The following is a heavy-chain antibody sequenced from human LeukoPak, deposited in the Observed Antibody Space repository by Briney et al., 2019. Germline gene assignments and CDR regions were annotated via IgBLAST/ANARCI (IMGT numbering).Heavy chain of an antibody. CDR2: IAPNTGGT. D-gene: IGHD2-8*01. V-gene: IGHV1-2*02. CDR1: GYAFTDYY. Sequence: ASVKVSCKASGYAFTDYYIHWVRQAPGQGLEWMGWIAPNTGGTNYAQRFQGRVTMTRDTSINTANMELRSLTSDDTAVYYCARGRRYCTNGVCYTTFDYWGQGTLVTVSS. CDR3: ARGRRYCTNGVCYTTFDY. J-gene: IGHJ4*02.